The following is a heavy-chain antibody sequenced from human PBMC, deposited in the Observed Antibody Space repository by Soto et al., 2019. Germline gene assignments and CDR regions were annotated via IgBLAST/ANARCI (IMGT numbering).Heavy chain of an antibody. Sequence: SAPTLVNPTQTLTLTCTFSGFSLSTSGVGVGWVRQPPGKALEWLALIYWDDDKRYSPSLKSRLTITKDTSKNQVVLTMTNMDPVDTATYYCARIRSYDDAFDIWGQGTMVTVSS. D-gene: IGHD1-26*01. CDR1: GFSLSTSGVG. V-gene: IGHV2-5*02. CDR3: ARIRSYDDAFDI. J-gene: IGHJ3*02. CDR2: IYWDDDK.